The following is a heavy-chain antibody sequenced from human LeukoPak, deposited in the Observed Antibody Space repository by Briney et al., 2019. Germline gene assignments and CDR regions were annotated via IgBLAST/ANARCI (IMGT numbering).Heavy chain of an antibody. CDR3: ARAATGWLQPDFDY. CDR1: GYTFTGYY. D-gene: IGHD6-19*01. J-gene: IGHJ4*02. Sequence: ASVEVSCKASGYTFTGYYMHWVRQAPGQGLEWMGWINPNSGGTNYAQKFQGRVTMTRDTSISTAYMELSRLRSDDTAVYYCARAATGWLQPDFDYWGQGTLVTVSS. V-gene: IGHV1-2*02. CDR2: INPNSGGT.